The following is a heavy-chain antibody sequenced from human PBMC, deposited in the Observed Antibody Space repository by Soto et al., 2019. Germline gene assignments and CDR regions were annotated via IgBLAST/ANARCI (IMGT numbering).Heavy chain of an antibody. J-gene: IGHJ5*02. Sequence: GESLKISCKGSGCSFTSYWIGWVRQMPGKGLEWMGIIYPGDSDTRYSPSFQGQVTISADKSISTAYLQWSSLKASDTAMYYCGIIDCSSTSCSWFDPWGQGTLVTVSS. CDR2: IYPGDSDT. CDR3: GIIDCSSTSCSWFDP. V-gene: IGHV5-51*01. CDR1: GCSFTSYW. D-gene: IGHD2-2*01.